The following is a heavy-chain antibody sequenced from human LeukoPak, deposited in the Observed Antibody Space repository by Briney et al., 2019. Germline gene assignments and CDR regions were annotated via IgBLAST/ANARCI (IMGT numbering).Heavy chain of an antibody. V-gene: IGHV3-30*02. CDR1: GFTFSSYG. CDR2: IRYDGSNK. CDR3: AGGWENAFDI. D-gene: IGHD6-19*01. J-gene: IGHJ3*02. Sequence: PGGSLRLSCAASGFTFSSYGMHWVRQAPGKGLEWVAFIRYDGSNKYYADSAKGRFTISRDNSKNTLYLQMNSLRAEDTAVYYCAGGWENAFDIWGQGTMVTVSS.